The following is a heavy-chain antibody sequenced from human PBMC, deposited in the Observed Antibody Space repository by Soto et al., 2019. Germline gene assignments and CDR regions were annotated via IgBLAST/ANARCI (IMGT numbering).Heavy chain of an antibody. D-gene: IGHD6-19*01. J-gene: IGHJ4*02. CDR1: GFTFSNYG. V-gene: IGHV3-30*18. Sequence: QVHLVESGGGVVQPGRSLRLSCAASGFTFSNYGMHWVRQAPGKGLEWVAVLSYDGTNTYYADSVKGRFTISRDNSKNTVYLQMNSLRVEDTDVYYCAKVVDRGGWDGVGMDFWGQGTLVTVSS. CDR3: AKVVDRGGWDGVGMDF. CDR2: LSYDGTNT.